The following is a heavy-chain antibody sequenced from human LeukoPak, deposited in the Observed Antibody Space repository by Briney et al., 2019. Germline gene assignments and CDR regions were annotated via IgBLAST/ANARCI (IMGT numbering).Heavy chain of an antibody. CDR2: INHSGST. J-gene: IGHJ4*02. Sequence: SETLSLTRAVYGGSFSGYYWSWIRQPPGKGLEWIGEINHSGSTNYNPSLKSRVTISVDTSKNQFSLKLSSVTAADTAVYYCARGLFRTLDYWGQGTLVTVSS. V-gene: IGHV4-34*01. CDR3: ARGLFRTLDY. CDR1: GGSFSGYY.